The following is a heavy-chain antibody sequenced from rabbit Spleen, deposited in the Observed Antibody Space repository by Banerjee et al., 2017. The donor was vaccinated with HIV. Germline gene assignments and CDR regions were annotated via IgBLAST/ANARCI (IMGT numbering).Heavy chain of an antibody. D-gene: IGHD2-1*01. CDR3: VRDQAGDADYGPYYLNL. V-gene: IGHV1S7*01. CDR2: IEPIFGNT. Sequence: PLEESGGGLVQPGGSLKLSCKASGFDFSSYWMSWVHQAPGKGLEWIGYIEPIFGNTYYANWVNGRFTISSHNAQNTLYLQLSSLTAADTATYFCVRDQAGDADYGPYYLNLWGQGTLVTVS. J-gene: IGHJ4*01. CDR1: GFDFSSYW.